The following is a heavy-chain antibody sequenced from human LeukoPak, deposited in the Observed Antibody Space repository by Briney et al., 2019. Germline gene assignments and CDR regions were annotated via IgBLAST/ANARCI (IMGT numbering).Heavy chain of an antibody. J-gene: IGHJ6*02. Sequence: ALVKVSCKASGYTFTNYDINWVRQATGQGFEWMGWMSPTSGNTGYPQKFQGRVTMTRDTSTGTAYMEPSSLRSEDTAVYYCVRDADIVIVGASTSRGMDVWGQGTTVIVSS. CDR3: VRDADIVIVGASTSRGMDV. D-gene: IGHD2/OR15-2a*01. V-gene: IGHV1-8*01. CDR2: MSPTSGNT. CDR1: GYTFTNYD.